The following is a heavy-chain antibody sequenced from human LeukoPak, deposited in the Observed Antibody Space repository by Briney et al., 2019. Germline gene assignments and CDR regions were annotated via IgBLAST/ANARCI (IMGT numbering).Heavy chain of an antibody. CDR1: GYTFTGYY. J-gene: IGHJ4*02. D-gene: IGHD3-10*01. V-gene: IGHV1-2*02. CDR2: INPDSGDT. Sequence: ASVKVSCKASGYTFTGYYMHWVRQAPGQGLEWMGWINPDSGDTKYAQKFQGRITMTRDTSISTAYMELSRLRSDDTAVYYCARYGSGSYKYWGQGTLVTVSS. CDR3: ARYGSGSYKY.